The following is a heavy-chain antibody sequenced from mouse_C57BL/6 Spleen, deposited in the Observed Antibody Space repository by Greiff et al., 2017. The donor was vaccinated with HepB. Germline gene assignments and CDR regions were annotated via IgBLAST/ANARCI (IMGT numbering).Heavy chain of an antibody. CDR1: GYTFTSYW. CDR3: ARSSLTTVYWYFDV. D-gene: IGHD1-1*01. J-gene: IGHJ1*03. CDR2: IHPNSGST. Sequence: QVQLKESGAELVKPGASVKLSCKASGYTFTSYWMHWVKQRPGQGLEWIGMIHPNSGSTNYNEKFKSKATLTVDKSSSTAYMQLSSLTSEDSAVYYCARSSLTTVYWYFDVWGTGTTVTVSS. V-gene: IGHV1-64*01.